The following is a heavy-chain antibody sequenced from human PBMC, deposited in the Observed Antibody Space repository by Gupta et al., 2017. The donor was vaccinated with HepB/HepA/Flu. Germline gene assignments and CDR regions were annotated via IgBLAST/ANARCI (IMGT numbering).Heavy chain of an antibody. D-gene: IGHD3-22*01. CDR1: GFTFSSYS. CDR3: ARDTSSGYYSFDY. CDR2: ISSSSSYI. Sequence: EVQLVESGGGLVKPGGSLRLSCAASGFTFSSYSMNWVRQAPGKGLEWVSSISSSSSYIYYADSVKGRFTISRDNAKNSLYLQMNSLRAEDTAVYYCARDTSSGYYSFDYWGQGTLVTVSS. V-gene: IGHV3-21*01. J-gene: IGHJ4*02.